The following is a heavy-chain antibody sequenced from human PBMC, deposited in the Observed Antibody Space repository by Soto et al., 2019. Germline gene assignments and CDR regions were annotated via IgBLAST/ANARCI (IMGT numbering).Heavy chain of an antibody. CDR3: AGDNWNDEVLDY. V-gene: IGHV3-33*01. CDR2: IWYDGSNK. Sequence: QEQLVESGGGVVQPGRSLRLSCAASGFTFSSYGMHWVRQAPGKGLEWVAVIWYDGSNKYYADSVKGRFTISRDNSKNTLYLQMNSLRAEDTAVYYCAGDNWNDEVLDYWGQGTLVTVSS. J-gene: IGHJ4*02. CDR1: GFTFSSYG. D-gene: IGHD1-1*01.